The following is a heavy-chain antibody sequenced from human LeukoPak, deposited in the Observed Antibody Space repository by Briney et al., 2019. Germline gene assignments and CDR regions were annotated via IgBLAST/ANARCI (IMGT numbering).Heavy chain of an antibody. CDR2: IYNTGSS. Sequence: SETLSLTCTVSGGSISSYYWSWIRQPAGKGLEWIGYIYNTGSSYYNPSLKGRISISVDTSQNQFSLTLNSVTAADTAVYYCARGSYYYFSSSYYYVYFDHWGQGTLVTVSS. J-gene: IGHJ5*02. V-gene: IGHV4-4*09. CDR1: GGSISSYY. D-gene: IGHD3-22*01. CDR3: ARGSYYYFSSSYYYVYFDH.